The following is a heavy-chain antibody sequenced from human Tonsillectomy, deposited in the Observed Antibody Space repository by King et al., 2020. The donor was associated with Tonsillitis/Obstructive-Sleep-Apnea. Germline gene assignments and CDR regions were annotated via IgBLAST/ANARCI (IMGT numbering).Heavy chain of an antibody. CDR3: AREGSDHYDAFDI. CDR1: GFTFSDYS. J-gene: IGHJ3*02. D-gene: IGHD3-10*01. V-gene: IGHV3-11*05. Sequence: VQLVESGGGLVKPGGSLRLSCAASGFTFSDYSMNWIRQAPGKGLEWVSYIRSSTSYTNYAVSVKGRFTISRDNAKNSLYLQMNSLRAEDTAVYYCAREGSDHYDAFDIWGQGTMVTVSS. CDR2: IRSSTSYT.